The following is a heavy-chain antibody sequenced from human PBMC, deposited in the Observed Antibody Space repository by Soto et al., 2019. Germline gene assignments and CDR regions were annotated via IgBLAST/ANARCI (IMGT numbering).Heavy chain of an antibody. CDR3: ARESEDLTSNFDF. J-gene: IGHJ4*02. V-gene: IGHV3-21*01. Sequence: VGSLRLSCAASGFTFTRYSMNWVRQAPGKGLEWVSSISSTTNYIYYADSMKGRFTVSRDNAKNSVYLEMNSLSAEDTALYYFARESEDLTSNFDFWGQGTLVTVSS. CDR1: GFTFTRYS. CDR2: ISSTTNYI.